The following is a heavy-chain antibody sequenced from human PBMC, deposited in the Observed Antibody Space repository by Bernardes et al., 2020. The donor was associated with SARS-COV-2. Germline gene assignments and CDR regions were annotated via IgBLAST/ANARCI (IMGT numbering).Heavy chain of an antibody. V-gene: IGHV4-34*01. D-gene: IGHD1-26*01. J-gene: IGHJ4*02. CDR3: ARGRRGSYYLYFDY. CDR2: INHSGST. Sequence: SETLYLTCAVYGGSFSGYYWSWIRKPPGKGLEWIGEINHSGSTNYNPSLKSRVTISVDTSKNQFSLKLSSVTAADTAVYYCARGRRGSYYLYFDYWGQGTLVTVSS. CDR1: GGSFSGYY.